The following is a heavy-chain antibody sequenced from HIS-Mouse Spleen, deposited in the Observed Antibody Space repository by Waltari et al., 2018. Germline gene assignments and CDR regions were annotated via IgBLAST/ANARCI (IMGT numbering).Heavy chain of an antibody. CDR1: GGSISSSSYS. Sequence: QLQLQESGPGLVKPSETLSLTCTVSGGSISSSSYSWGWIRQPPGKGLEWIGSIYYSGRTDYNPSLKSRVTISVDPSKNQCSLKLSAVTAADTAVYYCAREIPYSSSWYDWYFDLWGRGTLVTVSS. D-gene: IGHD6-13*01. V-gene: IGHV4-39*07. CDR2: IYYSGRT. J-gene: IGHJ2*01. CDR3: AREIPYSSSWYDWYFDL.